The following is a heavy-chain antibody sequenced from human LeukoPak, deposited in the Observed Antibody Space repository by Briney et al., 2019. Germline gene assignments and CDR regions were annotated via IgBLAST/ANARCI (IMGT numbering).Heavy chain of an antibody. CDR3: ARGFLGGTDQYFDS. CDR1: GFTFSTYA. Sequence: TGGSLRLSCAASGFTFSTYAMNRVRQAPAKGLEWVSTIGGGGPTTDYADSVKDRFTISRDNSKNTLYLQMNSLRAEDTAVYFCARGFLGGTDQYFDSWGQGTLVTVSS. D-gene: IGHD6-19*01. J-gene: IGHJ4*02. CDR2: IGGGGPTT. V-gene: IGHV3-23*01.